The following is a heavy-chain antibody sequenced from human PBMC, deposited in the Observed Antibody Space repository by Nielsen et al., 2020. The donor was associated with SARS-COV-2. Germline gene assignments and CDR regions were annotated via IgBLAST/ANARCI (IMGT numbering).Heavy chain of an antibody. Sequence: GESLKISCAASGFTFSNAWMSWVRQAPGKGLEWVGRIKSKTDGGTTDYAAPVKGRFTISRDDSKNTLYLQMNSLRPEDTAVYYCASTDGSMDAFHIWGQGTMVTVSS. CDR1: GFTFSNAW. V-gene: IGHV3-15*01. CDR2: IKSKTDGGTT. D-gene: IGHD2-2*03. CDR3: ASTDGSMDAFHI. J-gene: IGHJ3*02.